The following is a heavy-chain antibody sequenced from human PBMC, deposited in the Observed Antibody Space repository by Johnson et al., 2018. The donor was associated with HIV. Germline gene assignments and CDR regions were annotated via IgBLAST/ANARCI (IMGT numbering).Heavy chain of an antibody. CDR3: ANRGLLDDAFDI. V-gene: IGHV3-30*18. J-gene: IGHJ3*02. D-gene: IGHD3-10*01. CDR1: GFSFSSYA. CDR2: VSYDGSNK. Sequence: QVQLVESGGGVVQPGRSLRLSCAASGFSFSSYAMHWVRQSPGKGLEWVAVVSYDGSNKYYADSVRGRFTISRDNSKNTLYLQMNSLRAEDTAVYYCANRGLLDDAFDIWG.